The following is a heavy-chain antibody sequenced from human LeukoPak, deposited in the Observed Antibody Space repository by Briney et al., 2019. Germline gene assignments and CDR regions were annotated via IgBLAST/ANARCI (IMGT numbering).Heavy chain of an antibody. V-gene: IGHV3-23*01. D-gene: IGHD3-22*01. Sequence: GGSLRLSCAASGFIFSSYAMSWGRQAPGKGLEWVSSISGSGYNTFYADSVKGRFTISRDNSKNTLYLQMNSLRAEDTAVYYCAKDHSYDSRGYSDPNVVPDYWGQGPLVTVSS. J-gene: IGHJ4*02. CDR1: GFIFSSYA. CDR3: AKDHSYDSRGYSDPNVVPDY. CDR2: ISGSGYNT.